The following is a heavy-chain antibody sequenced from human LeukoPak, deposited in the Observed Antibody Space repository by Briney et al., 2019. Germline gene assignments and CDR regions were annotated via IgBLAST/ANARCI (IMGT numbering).Heavy chain of an antibody. Sequence: GGSLRLSCAASGFTFSSYAMSWVRQAPGKGLEWVSAISGSGGSTYYADSVKGRFTISRDNSKNTLYLQMNSLRAEDTAVYYCAKSRFGGPYYYGSGSYSDYWGQGTLVTVSS. CDR2: ISGSGGST. CDR3: AKSRFGGPYYYGSGSYSDY. D-gene: IGHD3-10*01. J-gene: IGHJ4*02. CDR1: GFTFSSYA. V-gene: IGHV3-23*01.